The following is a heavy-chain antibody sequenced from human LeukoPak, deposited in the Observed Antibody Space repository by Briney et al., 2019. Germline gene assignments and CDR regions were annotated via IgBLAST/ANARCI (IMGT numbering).Heavy chain of an antibody. V-gene: IGHV3-11*06. CDR3: AGYSSSWDNWFDP. CDR2: ISSSSSYT. J-gene: IGHJ5*02. CDR1: GFTFSNAW. D-gene: IGHD6-13*01. Sequence: PGGSLRLSCAASGFTFSNAWMSWVRQAPGKGLEWVSYISSSSSYTNYADSVKGRFTISRDNAKNSLYLQMNSLRAEDTAVYYCAGYSSSWDNWFDPWGQGTLVTVSS.